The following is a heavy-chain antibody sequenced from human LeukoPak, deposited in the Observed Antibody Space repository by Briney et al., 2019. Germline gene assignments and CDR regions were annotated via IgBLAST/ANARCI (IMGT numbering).Heavy chain of an antibody. D-gene: IGHD3-16*01. J-gene: IGHJ4*02. Sequence: GGSLRLSCAASGLTVSSNYMNWVRQAPGKGLEWVSVIQSGGNTYYADSVKGRFTISRDNSKNTLYLQMNGLRVEDTAVYYCARETGGGFDYWGQGTLVTVSS. CDR2: IQSGGNT. CDR1: GLTVSSNY. V-gene: IGHV3-53*01. CDR3: ARETGGGFDY.